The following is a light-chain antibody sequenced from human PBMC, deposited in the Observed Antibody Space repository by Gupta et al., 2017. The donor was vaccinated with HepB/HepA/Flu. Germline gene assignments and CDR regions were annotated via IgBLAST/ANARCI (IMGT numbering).Light chain of an antibody. J-gene: IGKJ4*01. CDR2: GSS. CDR1: QSVDRH. Sequence: EMGLTQSPATLSVSPGERVTLSCRANQSVDRHLAWYQQKPGQAPRLLIYGSSIRATGVPTRFSASGAGTEFTLTISSLQSRDFAVYYCQQYNEWPLTFGGGTKVEI. CDR3: QQYNEWPLT. V-gene: IGKV3-15*01.